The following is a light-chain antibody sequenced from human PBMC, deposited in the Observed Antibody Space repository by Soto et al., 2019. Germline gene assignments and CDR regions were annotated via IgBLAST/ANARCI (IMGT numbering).Light chain of an antibody. CDR2: GAS. V-gene: IGKV3-20*01. CDR3: KQYGYSPTT. Sequence: ENVLTQSPGTLSLSPGERATLSCRASQTVSSYLTWYQQRPGQAPRLLIYGASKRATGIPDRFSGSGSGTDFTLTISRLEPDDFSLDYSKQYGYSPTTLGP. CDR1: QTVSSY. J-gene: IGKJ3*01.